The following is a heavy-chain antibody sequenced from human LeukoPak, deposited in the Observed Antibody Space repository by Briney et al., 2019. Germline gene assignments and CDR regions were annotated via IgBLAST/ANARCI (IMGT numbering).Heavy chain of an antibody. J-gene: IGHJ4*02. CDR1: GGSFSGYY. CDR2: INHSGST. Sequence: SETLSLTRAVYGGSFSGYYWSWIRQPPGKGLEWIGEINHSGSTNYNPSLKSRVTISVDTSKNQFSLKLSSVTAADTAVYYCARGHDSLLWFGELLFDYWGQGTLVTVSS. D-gene: IGHD3-10*01. CDR3: ARGHDSLLWFGELLFDY. V-gene: IGHV4-34*01.